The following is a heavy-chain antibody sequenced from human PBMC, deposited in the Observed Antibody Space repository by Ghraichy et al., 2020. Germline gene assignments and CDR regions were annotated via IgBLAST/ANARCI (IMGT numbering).Heavy chain of an antibody. CDR2: IKQDGSEK. CDR3: ARVSKLLWFGELKTGGFDY. Sequence: LSLTCAASGFTFSSYWMSWVRQAPGKGLEWVANIKQDGSEKYYVDSVKGRFTISRDNAKNSLYLQMNSLRAEDTAVYYCARVSKLLWFGELKTGGFDYWGQGTLVTVSS. J-gene: IGHJ4*02. D-gene: IGHD3-10*01. V-gene: IGHV3-7*01. CDR1: GFTFSSYW.